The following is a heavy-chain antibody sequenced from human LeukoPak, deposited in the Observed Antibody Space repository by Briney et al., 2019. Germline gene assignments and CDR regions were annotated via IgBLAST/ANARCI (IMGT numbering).Heavy chain of an antibody. Sequence: ASVKVSCKASGYTFTSYGISWVRQAPGQGLEWMGWMNPNSGNTGYAQKFQGRVTMTRNTSISTAYMELSSLRSEDTAVYYCARVLKFIYYYDSSGYTNWFDPWGQGTLVTVSS. J-gene: IGHJ5*02. CDR3: ARVLKFIYYYDSSGYTNWFDP. D-gene: IGHD3-22*01. CDR2: MNPNSGNT. V-gene: IGHV1-8*02. CDR1: GYTFTSYG.